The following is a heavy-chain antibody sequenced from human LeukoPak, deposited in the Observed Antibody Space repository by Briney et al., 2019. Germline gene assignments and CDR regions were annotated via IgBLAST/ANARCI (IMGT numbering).Heavy chain of an antibody. J-gene: IGHJ5*02. Sequence: SETLSLTCTVSGGSISSGSYYWSWIRQPAGKGLEWIGRIYTSGSTNYNPSLKSRVTISVDTSKNQFSLKLSSVTAADTAVYYCARAAVALAPKNNWFDPWGQGTLVTVSS. D-gene: IGHD6-19*01. V-gene: IGHV4-61*02. CDR3: ARAAVALAPKNNWFDP. CDR1: GGSISSGSYY. CDR2: IYTSGST.